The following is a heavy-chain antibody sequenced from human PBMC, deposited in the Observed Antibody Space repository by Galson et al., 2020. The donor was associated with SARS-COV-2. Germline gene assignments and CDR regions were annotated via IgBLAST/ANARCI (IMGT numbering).Heavy chain of an antibody. CDR2: ISYDGSNK. V-gene: IGHV3-30-3*01. CDR1: GFTFSSYA. Sequence: GGSLRLSCAASGFTFSSYAMHWVRQAPGKGLEWVAVISYDGSNKYYADSVKGRFTISRDNSKNTLDLQMNSLRAEDTAVYYCARGGGSWASPWGQGTLVTVSS. J-gene: IGHJ5*02. D-gene: IGHD1-26*01. CDR3: ARGGGSWASP.